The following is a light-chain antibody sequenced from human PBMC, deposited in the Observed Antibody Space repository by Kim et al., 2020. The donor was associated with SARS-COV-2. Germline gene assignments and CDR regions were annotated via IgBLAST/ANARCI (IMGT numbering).Light chain of an antibody. CDR3: QSYDSSLSGSRV. J-gene: IGLJ3*02. Sequence: VTISCTGTYSNIGAGFDVHWYQQLQGMAPKLLIYANSIRPSGVADRFSGSKSGTSASLAITGLQPEDEADYYCQSYDSSLSGSRVFGGGTKLTVL. CDR1: YSNIGAGFD. CDR2: ANS. V-gene: IGLV1-40*01.